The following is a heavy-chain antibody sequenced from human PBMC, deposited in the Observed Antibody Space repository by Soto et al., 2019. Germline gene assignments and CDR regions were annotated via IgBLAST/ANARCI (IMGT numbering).Heavy chain of an antibody. Sequence: EVQLLESGGGLVQPGGSLRLSCAASGFTFSSYAMNWVRQAPGKGLEWVSGISGSGVTTYYADSVKGRFTISRDNSKNTLFLQMNSLRADDTAVYYCAKTKQWLVKGYDFGMDVWGQGTTVTVSS. CDR3: AKTKQWLVKGYDFGMDV. CDR2: ISGSGVTT. V-gene: IGHV3-23*01. D-gene: IGHD6-19*01. CDR1: GFTFSSYA. J-gene: IGHJ6*02.